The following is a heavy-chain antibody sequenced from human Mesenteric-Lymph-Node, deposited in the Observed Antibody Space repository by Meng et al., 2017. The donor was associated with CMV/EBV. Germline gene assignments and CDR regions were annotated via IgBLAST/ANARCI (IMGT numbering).Heavy chain of an antibody. CDR1: GFTFSSYG. Sequence: GGSLRLSCAASGFTFSSYGMHWVRQAPGKWLEWLAFMRYEGSNQYYADSVRGRFTISRDNSKNMVYLQMNSLRADDTALYYCAKDMFSNFAFTDYWGQGSLVTVSS. CDR3: AKDMFSNFAFTDY. D-gene: IGHD4-11*01. CDR2: MRYEGSNQ. V-gene: IGHV3-30*02. J-gene: IGHJ4*02.